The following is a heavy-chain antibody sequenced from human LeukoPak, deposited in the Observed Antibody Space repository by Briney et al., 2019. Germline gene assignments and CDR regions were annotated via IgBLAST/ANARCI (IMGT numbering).Heavy chain of an antibody. D-gene: IGHD3-10*01. CDR2: IYYSGST. CDR1: GGSISPLY. V-gene: IGHV4-59*11. CDR3: ARGGVAAKYYFDF. J-gene: IGHJ4*02. Sequence: PSETLSLTCTVSGGSISPLYWSWIRQPPGKGLEFIGYIYYSGSTNFNPFLKSRVTLSVDTSKNQISLKLNSVTAADTAVYYCARGGVAAKYYFDFWGQGTLVTVSS.